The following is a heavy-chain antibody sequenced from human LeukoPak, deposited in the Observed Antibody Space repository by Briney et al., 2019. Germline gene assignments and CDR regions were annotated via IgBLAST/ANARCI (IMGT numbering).Heavy chain of an antibody. J-gene: IGHJ4*02. V-gene: IGHV3-48*03. CDR1: GLTYSSYE. CDR2: ISSSGSTI. Sequence: GGSLRLFCAASGLTYSSYEMNWVPHAPGKGLEGGSYISSSGSTIYYAESVKGRFTISRDDAKNSLYLQMNSLRAEDTAVYYCARDSLPWGIAAAGAFDYWGQGTLVTVSS. CDR3: ARDSLPWGIAAAGAFDY. D-gene: IGHD6-13*01.